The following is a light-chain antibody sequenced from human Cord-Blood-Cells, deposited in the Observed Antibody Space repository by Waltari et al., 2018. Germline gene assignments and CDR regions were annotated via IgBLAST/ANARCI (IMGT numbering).Light chain of an antibody. V-gene: IGLV2-23*02. Sequence: QSALTQPASLSGSPGQSTTISCTGPSSDVGSYNLVSSYQQHPGKAPKLMIYEVSKRPSGVSNRFSGSKSGNTASLTISGLQAEDEADYYCCSYAGSSTFEVFGGGTKLTVL. J-gene: IGLJ3*02. CDR2: EVS. CDR3: CSYAGSSTFEV. CDR1: SSDVGSYNL.